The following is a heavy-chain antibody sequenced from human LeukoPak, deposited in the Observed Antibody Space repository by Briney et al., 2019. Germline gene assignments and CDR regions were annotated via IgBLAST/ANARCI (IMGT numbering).Heavy chain of an antibody. D-gene: IGHD1-26*01. CDR1: GFTFSGFW. V-gene: IGHV3-7*01. CDR2: IKEDGSEK. CDR3: ARDIGGATLYYFDY. Sequence: PGGSLRLSCAASGFTFSGFWMSWVRQAPGKGLEWVANIKEDGSEKYYVDSVKGRFTISRDNAKNSLYLQMNSLRAEDTAVYFCARDIGGATLYYFDYWGQGTLVTVSS. J-gene: IGHJ4*02.